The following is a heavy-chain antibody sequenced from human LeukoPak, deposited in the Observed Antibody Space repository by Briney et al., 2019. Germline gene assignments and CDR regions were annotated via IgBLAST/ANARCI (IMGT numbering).Heavy chain of an antibody. D-gene: IGHD6-19*01. CDR2: ISGHNDNA. CDR3: ARYLGHSSGSKRGFDY. V-gene: IGHV1-18*01. CDR1: GYTFSTYG. Sequence: ASVTVSCKASGYTFSTYGISWVRQAPGQGLEWLGWISGHNDNANYVQEFQDRVTMTTGTSTTTAYMELRSLTSDNTAVYFCARYLGHSSGSKRGFDYWGQGTLVTVSS. J-gene: IGHJ4*02.